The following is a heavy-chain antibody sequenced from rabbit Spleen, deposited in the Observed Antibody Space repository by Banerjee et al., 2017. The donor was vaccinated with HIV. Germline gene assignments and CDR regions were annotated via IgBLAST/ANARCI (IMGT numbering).Heavy chain of an antibody. D-gene: IGHD1-1*01. Sequence: EESGGDLVKPGASLTLSCKASGIDLMSIAMSWVRQAPGKGLEWIGDIYPVFGITNYANWVKGRFTISSDNAQNTVDLQMNSLTAADTATYFCASNHPYASGSGDDFLFKLWGPGTLVTVS. CDR3: ASNHPYASGSGDDFLFKL. J-gene: IGHJ4*01. V-gene: IGHV1S47*01. CDR1: GIDLMSIA. CDR2: IYPVFGIT.